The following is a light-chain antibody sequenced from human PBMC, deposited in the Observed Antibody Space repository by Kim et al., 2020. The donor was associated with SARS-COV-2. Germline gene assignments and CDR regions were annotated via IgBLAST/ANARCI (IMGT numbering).Light chain of an antibody. CDR2: RDN. Sequence: ASPGQTASITGSGDKLGDNFAPWYHQKPGQSPVVVIFRDNRRPSGIPERFSGSNSGNTATLTIRGTQAMDEADYYCQAWDSSIYVFGTGTKVTVL. CDR1: KLGDNF. CDR3: QAWDSSIYV. J-gene: IGLJ1*01. V-gene: IGLV3-1*01.